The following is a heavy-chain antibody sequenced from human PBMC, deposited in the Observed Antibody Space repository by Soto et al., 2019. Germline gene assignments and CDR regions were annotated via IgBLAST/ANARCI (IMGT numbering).Heavy chain of an antibody. Sequence: SETLSLTCAVYGGSFSGYYWSWIRQPPGKGLEWIGEINHSGSTNYNPSLKSRVTISVDTSKNQFSLKLSSVTAADTAVYYCARAVEIVVVPAAMGYDYWGQGTLVTVSS. CDR1: GGSFSGYY. D-gene: IGHD2-2*03. J-gene: IGHJ4*02. CDR2: INHSGST. CDR3: ARAVEIVVVPAAMGYDY. V-gene: IGHV4-34*01.